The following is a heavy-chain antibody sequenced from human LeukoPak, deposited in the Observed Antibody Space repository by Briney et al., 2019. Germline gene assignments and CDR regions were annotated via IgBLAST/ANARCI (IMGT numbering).Heavy chain of an antibody. Sequence: ASVKVSCKASGYTFTGYYMHWVRQAPGQGLGWMGWINPNSGGTNYAQKFQGRVTMTRDTSISTAYMELSRLRSDDTAVYYCARDQVVAALFDYWGQGTLVTVSS. V-gene: IGHV1-2*02. CDR1: GYTFTGYY. J-gene: IGHJ4*02. D-gene: IGHD2-15*01. CDR3: ARDQVVAALFDY. CDR2: INPNSGGT.